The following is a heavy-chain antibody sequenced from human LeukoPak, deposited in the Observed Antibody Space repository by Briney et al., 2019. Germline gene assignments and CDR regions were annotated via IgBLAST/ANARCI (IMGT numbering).Heavy chain of an antibody. V-gene: IGHV3-23*01. J-gene: IGHJ4*02. D-gene: IGHD3-10*01. CDR1: GFTFSSYA. CDR3: AKVGIDGSGPFDH. CDR2: ISGRGRGGST. Sequence: PGGSLRLSCAASGFTFSSYAMSWVRQAPGKGLEWVSAISGRGRGGSTYYADSVKGRFTISRDNSKNTLYLQMNSLRAEDTAVYYCAKVGIDGSGPFDHWGQGTLVTVSS.